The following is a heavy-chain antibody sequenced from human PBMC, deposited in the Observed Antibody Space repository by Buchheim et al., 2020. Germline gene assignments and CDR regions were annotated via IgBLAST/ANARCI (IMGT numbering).Heavy chain of an antibody. D-gene: IGHD2/OR15-2a*01. CDR2: IIPGGHT. Sequence: ELQVVESGGHLVRPGESLRLSCAWSGLTFDDYSFSWVRQAPGKGLQWVSDIIPGGHTYYADSVKGRFTMSRDKAQNTVSLQMTSLRGEDTAIYYCAKSNSTGWARPLDSWGQGTL. CDR3: AKSNSTGWARPLDS. CDR1: GLTFDDYS. V-gene: IGHV3-23*04. J-gene: IGHJ4*02.